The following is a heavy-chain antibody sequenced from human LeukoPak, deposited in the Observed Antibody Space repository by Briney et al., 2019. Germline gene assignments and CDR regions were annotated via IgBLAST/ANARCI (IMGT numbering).Heavy chain of an antibody. V-gene: IGHV6-1*01. J-gene: IGHJ6*02. CDR3: ASDRGRQQLEYYYYYGMDV. CDR1: GDSVSSNSAA. CDR2: TYYRSKWYN. D-gene: IGHD6-13*01. Sequence: SQTLSLTCALSGDSVSSNSAAWAWLRQSPSRGLEWLGRTYYRSKWYNDYAVSVRSRITINPDTSKNQFSLQLNSVTPEDTAVYYCASDRGRQQLEYYYYYGMDVWGQGTTVTVSS.